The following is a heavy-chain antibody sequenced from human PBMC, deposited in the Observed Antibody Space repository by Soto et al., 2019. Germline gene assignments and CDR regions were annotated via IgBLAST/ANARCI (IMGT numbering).Heavy chain of an antibody. CDR2: IYYSGST. Sequence: SETLSLTCTVSGGSISSGGYYWNWIRQHPGKGLEWIGYIYYSGSTYYNPSLKSRVTISVDTSKNQFSLKLSSVTAADTAVYYCARDIAAGGLDPWGQGTLVTVSS. V-gene: IGHV4-31*03. CDR1: GGSISSGGYY. J-gene: IGHJ5*02. CDR3: ARDIAAGGLDP. D-gene: IGHD6-13*01.